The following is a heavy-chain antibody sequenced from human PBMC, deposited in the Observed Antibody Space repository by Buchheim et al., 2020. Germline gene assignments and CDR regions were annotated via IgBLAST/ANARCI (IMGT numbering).Heavy chain of an antibody. CDR3: ARGDSSSWYDYYGMDV. CDR1: GFTIRSYW. J-gene: IGHJ6*02. Sequence: EVQLVESGGGLVQPGGSLRVSCAASGFTIRSYWMHWVRHAPGKGLVWVSRINSDGSSTSYVDSVKGQFTISRDTAKNTLYLQMNSLRAEDTAVYYCARGDSSSWYDYYGMDVWGQGTT. CDR2: INSDGSST. V-gene: IGHV3-74*01. D-gene: IGHD6-13*01.